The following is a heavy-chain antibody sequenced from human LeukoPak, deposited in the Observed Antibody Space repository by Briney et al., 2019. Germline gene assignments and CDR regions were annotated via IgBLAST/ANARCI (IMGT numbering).Heavy chain of an antibody. J-gene: IGHJ4*02. CDR2: ISSSSSHI. Sequence: GGSLRLSCAASGFTFSSYSMNWVRQAPGKGLEWVSSISSSSSHIYYADSVKGRFTISRDNAKNSLYLQMNSLRAEDTAVYYCARAHDHFDYWGQGTLVTVSS. V-gene: IGHV3-21*01. CDR1: GFTFSSYS. CDR3: ARAHDHFDY.